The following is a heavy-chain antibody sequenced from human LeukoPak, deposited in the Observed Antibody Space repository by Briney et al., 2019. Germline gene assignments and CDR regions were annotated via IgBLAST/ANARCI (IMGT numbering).Heavy chain of an antibody. D-gene: IGHD3-9*01. Sequence: GASVNLSCKASGYTFTDNYMHWVGQAPGHGLEWLGWINPNSGGTNYAQKFQGRVTMTRDTSISTAYMELSRLRSDDTAVYYCARGVLRYFDWLLDIDYWGQGTLVTVSS. J-gene: IGHJ4*02. CDR1: GYTFTDNY. CDR3: ARGVLRYFDWLLDIDY. V-gene: IGHV1-2*02. CDR2: INPNSGGT.